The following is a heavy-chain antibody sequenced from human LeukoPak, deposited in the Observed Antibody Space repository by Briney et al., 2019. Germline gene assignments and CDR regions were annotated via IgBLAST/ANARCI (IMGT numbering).Heavy chain of an antibody. J-gene: IGHJ4*02. CDR2: IIPILGIA. D-gene: IGHD3-10*01. V-gene: IGHV1-69*04. Sequence: ASVKVSCKASGGTFSSYAISWVRQAPGQGLEWMGRIIPILGIANYAQKFQGRVTITADKSTSTAYMELSSLRSEDTAVYYCARGSPYGSGKLGYWGQGTLVTVSS. CDR3: ARGSPYGSGKLGY. CDR1: GGTFSSYA.